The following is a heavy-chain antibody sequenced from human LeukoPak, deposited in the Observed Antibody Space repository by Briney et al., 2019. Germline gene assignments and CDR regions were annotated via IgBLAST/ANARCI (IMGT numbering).Heavy chain of an antibody. V-gene: IGHV4-59*01. Sequence: PSETLSLTCTVSGGSISGYYWSWIQQPPGDGLEWFGYIHYSGSTNYNPSLKSRLTISLDTSKNEFSLRLTSVTAADTAVYYCARATYTSTWSKIDSWGPGTLVTVSS. CDR2: IHYSGST. J-gene: IGHJ4*02. CDR1: GGSISGYY. D-gene: IGHD6-13*01. CDR3: ARATYTSTWSKIDS.